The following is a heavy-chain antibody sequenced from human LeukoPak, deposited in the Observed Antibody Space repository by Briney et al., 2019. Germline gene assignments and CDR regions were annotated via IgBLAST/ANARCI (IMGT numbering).Heavy chain of an antibody. Sequence: SETLSLTCTVSGGSISSYYWSWIRQPAGKGLEWIGRIYTSESTNYNPSLKSRVTMSVDTSKNQFSLKLSSVTAADTAVYYCARHKGRGSINCYSCGLRDPWGQGTLVTVSS. D-gene: IGHD2-21*02. CDR2: IYTSEST. CDR1: GGSISSYY. V-gene: IGHV4-4*07. CDR3: ARHKGRGSINCYSCGLRDP. J-gene: IGHJ5*02.